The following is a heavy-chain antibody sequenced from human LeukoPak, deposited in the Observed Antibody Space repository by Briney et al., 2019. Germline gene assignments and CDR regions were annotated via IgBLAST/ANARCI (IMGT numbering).Heavy chain of an antibody. CDR2: IIPILGIA. D-gene: IGHD5-12*01. CDR1: GGTFSSYA. J-gene: IGHJ6*02. CDR3: ARISGYEILFYYYGMDV. Sequence: SVKVSCKASGGTFSSYAISWVRQAPGQGLEWMGRIIPILGIANYAQKFQGGATITADKSTSTAYMELSSLRSGDTAVYYCARISGYEILFYYYGMDVWGQGTTVTVSS. V-gene: IGHV1-69*04.